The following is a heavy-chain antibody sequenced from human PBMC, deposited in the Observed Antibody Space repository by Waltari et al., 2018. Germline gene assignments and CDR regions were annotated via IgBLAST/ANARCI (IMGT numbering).Heavy chain of an antibody. D-gene: IGHD2-2*02. CDR3: ARGAPIVVVPAAISSVFDP. Sequence: QVQLQQWGAGLLKPSETLSLTCAVYGGSFRGYYWTWIRQLPGKGLEWIGEINHSGSTNYNPSLKSRVTISVDTSKNQFSLKLSSVTAADTAVYYCARGAPIVVVPAAISSVFDPWGQGTLVTVSS. J-gene: IGHJ5*02. V-gene: IGHV4-34*01. CDR2: INHSGST. CDR1: GGSFRGYY.